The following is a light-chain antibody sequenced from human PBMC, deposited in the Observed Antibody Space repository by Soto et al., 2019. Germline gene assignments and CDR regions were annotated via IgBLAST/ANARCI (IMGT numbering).Light chain of an antibody. CDR3: QPHNNSPVVT. Sequence: EMVMTQSPATLSGSPGERVTLSCRASRSISRNLAWYQQKPGQAPRLLIYGASTRATGIPDRFSGSGSETEFTLTINGLQSQDFAVYYWQPHNNSPVVTFGGVTRVEIK. CDR1: RSISRN. V-gene: IGKV3-15*01. CDR2: GAS. J-gene: IGKJ4*01.